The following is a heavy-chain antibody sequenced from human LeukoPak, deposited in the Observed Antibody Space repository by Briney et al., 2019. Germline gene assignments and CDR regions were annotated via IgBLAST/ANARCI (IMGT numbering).Heavy chain of an antibody. CDR2: INHSGST. CDR3: ARRSGPFDP. J-gene: IGHJ5*02. D-gene: IGHD3-10*01. Sequence: PSETLSLTCAVYGGSFSGYYWSWIRQPPGKGLEWIGEINHSGSTNYNPSLKSRVTISVDTSKNQFSLKLSSVTAADTAVYYCARRSGPFDPWGQGTLVTVSS. CDR1: GGSFSGYY. V-gene: IGHV4-34*01.